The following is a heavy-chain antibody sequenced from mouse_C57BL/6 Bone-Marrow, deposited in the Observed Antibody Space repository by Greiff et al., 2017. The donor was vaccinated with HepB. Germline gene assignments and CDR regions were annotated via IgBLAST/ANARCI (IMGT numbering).Heavy chain of an antibody. CDR3: ARLDYYGSLYYFDY. Sequence: VQLQQPGAELVRPGTSVKLSCKASGYTFTSYWMHWVKQRPGQGLEWIGVIDPSDSYTNYNQKFKGKATLTVDTSSSTAYMQLSSLTSEDSAVYYCARLDYYGSLYYFDYWGQGTTLTVSS. CDR1: GYTFTSYW. CDR2: IDPSDSYT. J-gene: IGHJ2*01. V-gene: IGHV1-59*01. D-gene: IGHD1-1*01.